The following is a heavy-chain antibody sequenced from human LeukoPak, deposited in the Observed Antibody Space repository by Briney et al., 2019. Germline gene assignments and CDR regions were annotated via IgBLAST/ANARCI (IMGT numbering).Heavy chain of an antibody. CDR3: ATYFYDSGSYGLIRY. D-gene: IGHD3-10*01. V-gene: IGHV3-15*01. CDR1: GLTFSHAW. Sequence: PGGSLRLSCAAAGLTFSHAWMSWVRPGPGKGLEWVGRIKSKTDGGTTDYTAPMEGRFSISRDDSKSTLHLQMNSLKTEDTAVYYCATYFYDSGSYGLIRYWGQGTLVTVSS. CDR2: IKSKTDGGTT. J-gene: IGHJ4*02.